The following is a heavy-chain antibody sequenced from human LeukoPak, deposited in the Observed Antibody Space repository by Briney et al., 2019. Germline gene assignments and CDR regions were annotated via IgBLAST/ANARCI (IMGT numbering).Heavy chain of an antibody. CDR3: ARITSSGSHDY. CDR1: GDSVSSDSAA. Sequence: SQTLSLTCAISGDSVSSDSAAWHWIRQSPSRGLEWLGRTQYRSRWYNDYAVSVKSRIIINPDTSKNQFSLHLNSVTPDDTAVYYCARITSSGSHDYWGQGTLVTVSS. J-gene: IGHJ4*02. V-gene: IGHV6-1*01. CDR2: TQYRSRWYN. D-gene: IGHD3-10*01.